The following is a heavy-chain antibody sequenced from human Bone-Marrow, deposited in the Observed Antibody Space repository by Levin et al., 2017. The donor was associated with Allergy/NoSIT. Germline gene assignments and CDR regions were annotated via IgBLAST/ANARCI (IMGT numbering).Heavy chain of an antibody. CDR1: GYSFTSYW. Sequence: GESLKISCKGSGYSFTSYWIGWVRQTPGKGLEWMGIIYPDDSETRYSPSFQGQVTISADKSISTAYLQWSSLKASDTAIYYCARRGAADGTTYWYFDLWGRGTLVTVSS. CDR2: IYPDDSET. D-gene: IGHD6-13*01. CDR3: ARRGAADGTTYWYFDL. V-gene: IGHV5-51*01. J-gene: IGHJ2*01.